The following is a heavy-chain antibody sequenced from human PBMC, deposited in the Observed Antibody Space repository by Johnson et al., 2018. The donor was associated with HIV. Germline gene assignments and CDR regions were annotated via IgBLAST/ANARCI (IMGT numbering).Heavy chain of an antibody. V-gene: IGHV3-20*04. CDR2: INWNGGRI. CDR1: GFIFADYG. Sequence: VQLVESGGGVLRPGGSLRLSCEGFGFIFADYGLSWVRQAPGRGLEWVSGINWNGGRIGYADSVKGRFTISRDNSKNSLYLQMHSLRSEDTALYYCAKDSDTYYYGSGDGFDIWGQGTMVTVSS. D-gene: IGHD3-10*01. J-gene: IGHJ3*02. CDR3: AKDSDTYYYGSGDGFDI.